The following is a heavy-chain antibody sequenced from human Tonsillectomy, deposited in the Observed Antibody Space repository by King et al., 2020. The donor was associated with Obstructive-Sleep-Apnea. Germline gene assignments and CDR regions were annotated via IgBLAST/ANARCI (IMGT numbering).Heavy chain of an antibody. CDR2: IYYSGST. J-gene: IGHJ1*01. CDR3: ARGASSSGWYLEYFPH. Sequence: QLQESGPGLVKPSETLSLTCTVSGGSISSYYWSWIRQPPGKGLEWIGYIYYSGSTNYNPSLKSRLTISVDTSTNQFSLKLSSVTAAATAVYYCARGASSSGWYLEYFPHWGQGTLVTVSS. CDR1: GGSISSYY. V-gene: IGHV4-59*01. D-gene: IGHD6-19*01.